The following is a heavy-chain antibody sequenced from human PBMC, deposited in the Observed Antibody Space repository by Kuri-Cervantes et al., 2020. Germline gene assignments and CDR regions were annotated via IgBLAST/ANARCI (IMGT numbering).Heavy chain of an antibody. Sequence: GSLRLSCAVSGGSISSSNWWSWVRQPPGKGLEWIGYIYYSGSTKYNPSLKSRVSISVDTSKNQFSLKLSSVTAADTAVYYCARGGTIFGVLFDYWGQGTLVTVSS. CDR3: ARGGTIFGVLFDY. CDR1: GGSISSSNW. V-gene: IGHV4-4*02. D-gene: IGHD3-3*01. CDR2: IYYSGST. J-gene: IGHJ4*02.